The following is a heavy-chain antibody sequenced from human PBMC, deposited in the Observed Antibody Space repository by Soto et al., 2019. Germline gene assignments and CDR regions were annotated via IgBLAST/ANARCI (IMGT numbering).Heavy chain of an antibody. CDR2: IYYSGST. D-gene: IGHD6-19*01. V-gene: IGHV4-61*01. Sequence: SETLSLTCTVSGGSVSSGIYYWSWIRQPPGKGLEWIGYIYYSGSTNYNPSLKSRVTISIDTSKNQFSLKLSSVTAADTAVYYCASYSSGWYDVSYWGQGTLVTVSS. CDR1: GGSVSSGIYY. CDR3: ASYSSGWYDVSY. J-gene: IGHJ4*02.